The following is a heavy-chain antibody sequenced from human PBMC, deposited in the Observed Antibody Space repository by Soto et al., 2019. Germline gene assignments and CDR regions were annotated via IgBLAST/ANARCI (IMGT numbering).Heavy chain of an antibody. Sequence: QVLLQESGPGLINASGTLSLTCGVSGGSISTNNWWSWVRQTPGQGLEWIAEVYHTGSTNYNPSQKSRLTLSVDKSKNQFSLRLTSVTAADSAVYYCARAKLCNTLSCPHSFDTWGQGTLVSVSS. CDR2: VYHTGST. J-gene: IGHJ4*02. CDR3: ARAKLCNTLSCPHSFDT. D-gene: IGHD2-15*01. V-gene: IGHV4-4*02. CDR1: GGSISTNNW.